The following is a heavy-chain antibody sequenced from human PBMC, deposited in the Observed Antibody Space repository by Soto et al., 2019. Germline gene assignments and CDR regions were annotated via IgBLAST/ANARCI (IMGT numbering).Heavy chain of an antibody. D-gene: IGHD2-15*01. CDR3: ARAGYCSGGSCVLFDP. CDR2: IIPIFGTA. Sequence: SVKVSCKASGGTLSSYAISWVRQAPGQGLEWMGGIIPIFGTANYAQKFQGRVTITADESTSTAYMELSSLRSEDTAVYYCARAGYCSGGSCVLFDPWGQGTLVTVSS. V-gene: IGHV1-69*13. J-gene: IGHJ5*02. CDR1: GGTLSSYA.